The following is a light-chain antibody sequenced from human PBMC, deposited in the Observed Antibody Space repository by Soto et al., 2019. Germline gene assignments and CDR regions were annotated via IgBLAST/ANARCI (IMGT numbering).Light chain of an antibody. Sequence: VMTQSPATLSVSPGERATLTCRASHRVSNYLAWYQQRHGQAPRXLIYGASTRATGIPARFSGSASGTELTITISSLQSEDCEMYYCQQYNNWPLTFGGGTKVDIK. V-gene: IGKV3-15*01. CDR2: GAS. CDR3: QQYNNWPLT. J-gene: IGKJ4*01. CDR1: HRVSNY.